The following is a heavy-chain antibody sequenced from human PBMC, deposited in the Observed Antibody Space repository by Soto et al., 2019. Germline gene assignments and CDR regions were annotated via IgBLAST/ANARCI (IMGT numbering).Heavy chain of an antibody. CDR2: IDDGNSA. Sequence: EVRLLESGGGSEQPGGSLRLSCAASGFNFRTYAMYWDRQAPGKGLEWVSAIDDGNSAYYADSVKGRFIISRDNSRNTLYLQMDGLRVEDTAIYFCTKRPMCAGDCWYFDDWGQGILVTVSS. CDR1: GFNFRTYA. V-gene: IGHV3-23*05. J-gene: IGHJ4*02. D-gene: IGHD2-21*02. CDR3: TKRPMCAGDCWYFDD.